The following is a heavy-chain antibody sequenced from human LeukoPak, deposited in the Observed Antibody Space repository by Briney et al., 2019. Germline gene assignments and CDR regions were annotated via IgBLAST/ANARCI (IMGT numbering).Heavy chain of an antibody. CDR2: ITYDGSNK. CDR1: GFTLSNYA. D-gene: IGHD6-13*01. V-gene: IGHV3-30*04. J-gene: IGHJ4*02. Sequence: GGSLRLSCAASGFTLSNYAMHWVRQAPGKGLEWVAIITYDGSNKDYADVVKGRFTISRDNSKNTLYLQMNSLRAEDTAVYYCAKDAGYSSSWYVVYWGQGTLVTVSS. CDR3: AKDAGYSSSWYVVY.